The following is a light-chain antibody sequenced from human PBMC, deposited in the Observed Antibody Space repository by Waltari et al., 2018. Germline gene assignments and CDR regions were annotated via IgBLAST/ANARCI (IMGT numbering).Light chain of an antibody. CDR3: QQYNRFSP. CDR1: EAINKW. V-gene: IGKV1-5*01. J-gene: IGKJ1*01. CDR2: DAS. Sequence: DIQMTQSPSTLSASVGDRVTSTCRAREAINKWLAWYQQKPGKAPKVLIYDASTLQSGVPSRFSGSGSGTEFTLTIDSLQPDDFATYYCQQYNRFSPFGQGTNVEVK.